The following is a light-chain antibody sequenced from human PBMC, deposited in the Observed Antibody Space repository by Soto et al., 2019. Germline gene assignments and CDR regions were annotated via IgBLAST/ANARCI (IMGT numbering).Light chain of an antibody. Sequence: EIVLTQSPATLSLSPGERATLSCGASQSVSSGYLAWYQQKPGLAPRLLIYDASRRATGIPDRFSGSGXXXXXXXXXXXLEPEDFAVYYCQRYGSSPQTFGQGTKVEIK. J-gene: IGKJ1*01. V-gene: IGKV3D-20*01. CDR2: DAS. CDR3: QRYGSSPQT. CDR1: QSVSSGY.